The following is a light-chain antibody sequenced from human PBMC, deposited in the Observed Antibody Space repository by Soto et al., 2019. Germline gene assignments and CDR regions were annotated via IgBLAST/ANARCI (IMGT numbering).Light chain of an antibody. CDR2: EVS. J-gene: IGLJ1*01. CDR3: SSYTAGGTI. V-gene: IGLV2-14*01. Sequence: QSALTQPASVSGSPGQSITISCTGTNSDVGGYYYVSWYQQLPGKAPKLMISEVSNRPSGVSNRFSGSKSGNTASLTISGLQAEDEADYYCSSYTAGGTIFGTGTKLTVL. CDR1: NSDVGGYYY.